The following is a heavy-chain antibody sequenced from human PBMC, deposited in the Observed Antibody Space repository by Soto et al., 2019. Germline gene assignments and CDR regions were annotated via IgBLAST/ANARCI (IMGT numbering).Heavy chain of an antibody. J-gene: IGHJ4*02. CDR1: GFTFSSYG. V-gene: IGHV3-30*03. D-gene: IGHD1-26*01. Sequence: GGSLRLSCAASGFTFSSYGMHWVRQAPGKGLEWVAVISYDGSNEYYADSVKGRFTISRDNAKNTVYLQMNSLRTEDTAVYYCGRGGISGTIDYWGQGTLVTVSS. CDR3: GRGGISGTIDY. CDR2: ISYDGSNE.